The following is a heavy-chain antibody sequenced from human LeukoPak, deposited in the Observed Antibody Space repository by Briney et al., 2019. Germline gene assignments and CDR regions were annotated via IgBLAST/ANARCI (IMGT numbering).Heavy chain of an antibody. D-gene: IGHD3-22*01. Sequence: GSLRLSCAASGFTFSSYAMSWVRQAPGKGLEWIGEINHSGSNNYNPSLKSRVTISVDTSKNQFSLKLISVTAADTAVYYCARAATVRSMIVVARRGRWFDPWGQGTLVTVSS. CDR2: INHSGSN. J-gene: IGHJ5*02. CDR3: ARAATVRSMIVVARRGRWFDP. V-gene: IGHV4-34*01. CDR1: GFTFSSYA.